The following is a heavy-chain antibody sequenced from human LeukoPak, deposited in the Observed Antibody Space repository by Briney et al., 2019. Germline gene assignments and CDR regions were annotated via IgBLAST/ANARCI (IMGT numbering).Heavy chain of an antibody. CDR3: ARENYYDSSGYYPYYFDY. CDR2: IYYSGST. D-gene: IGHD3-22*01. J-gene: IGHJ4*02. V-gene: IGHV4-39*02. CDR1: GGSISSSSYY. Sequence: SETLSLTCTVSGGSISSSSYYWGWIRQPPGKGLEWIGSIYYSGSTYYNPSLKSRVTISVDTSKNQFSLKLSSVTAADTAVYYYARENYYDSSGYYPYYFDYWGQGTLVTVSS.